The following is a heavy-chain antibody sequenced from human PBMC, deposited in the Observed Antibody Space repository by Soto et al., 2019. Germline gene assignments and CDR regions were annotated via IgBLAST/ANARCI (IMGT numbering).Heavy chain of an antibody. Sequence: QVQLQESGPGLVKPSQTLSLTCTVSGGSISSGGYYWTWIRQYPGKGLEWIGYIDYSGSTFYNPSIKSRVSISVDTSKNQFSLNLSAVTAADTAVYYCARGLSVTLFDYWGQGTLVTVSS. D-gene: IGHD4-17*01. V-gene: IGHV4-31*03. J-gene: IGHJ4*02. CDR1: GGSISSGGYY. CDR3: ARGLSVTLFDY. CDR2: IDYSGST.